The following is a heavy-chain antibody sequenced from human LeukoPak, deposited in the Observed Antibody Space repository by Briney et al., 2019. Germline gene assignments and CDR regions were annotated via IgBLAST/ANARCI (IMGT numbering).Heavy chain of an antibody. J-gene: IGHJ4*02. D-gene: IGHD3-22*01. Sequence: GESLKISCKGSGYSFTSYWIGWVRQMPGKGLEWMGIIYPGDSDTRYSPSFQGQVTISADKSISTAYLQWSSLKASDTAMYYCARPNYYDSSGYYPGGFDYWGQGTLVTVSS. CDR3: ARPNYYDSSGYYPGGFDY. CDR1: GYSFTSYW. CDR2: IYPGDSDT. V-gene: IGHV5-51*01.